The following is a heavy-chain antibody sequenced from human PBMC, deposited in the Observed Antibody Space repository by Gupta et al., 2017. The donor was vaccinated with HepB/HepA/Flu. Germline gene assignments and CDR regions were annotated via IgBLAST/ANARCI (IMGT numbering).Heavy chain of an antibody. V-gene: IGHV1-3*01. Sequence: QVQLVQSGAEVKKPGASVKVSCKASGYIFTTFAVHWVRQAPGQRLEWMGFINADYGNTQYSQKFQGRVTITRDTSASTAYMEVSSLRSEDTAVYYCAREGYSSNWFWFDPWGQGTLVTVSS. J-gene: IGHJ5*02. CDR1: GYIFTTFA. CDR3: AREGYSSNWFWFDP. D-gene: IGHD6-13*01. CDR2: INADYGNT.